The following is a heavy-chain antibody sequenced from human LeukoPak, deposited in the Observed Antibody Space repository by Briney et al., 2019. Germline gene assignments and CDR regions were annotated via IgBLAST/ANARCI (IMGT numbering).Heavy chain of an antibody. J-gene: IGHJ5*02. D-gene: IGHD4-17*01. Sequence: SETLSLTCTVSGAPLNNYYWNWVRQPPGKKLEWIGNVDYSGSTRYNPSLKSRATMSLDSSKNQFSLRLTSVTAADMAVYYCAMQVGIYGDYNNWFDPWGQGARVTVSS. CDR3: AMQVGIYGDYNNWFDP. CDR2: VDYSGST. CDR1: GAPLNNYY. V-gene: IGHV4-59*08.